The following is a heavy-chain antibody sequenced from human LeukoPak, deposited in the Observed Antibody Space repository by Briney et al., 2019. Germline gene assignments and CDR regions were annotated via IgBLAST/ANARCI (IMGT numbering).Heavy chain of an antibody. Sequence: GASVKVSCKASGYTFTSYGINWVRQAPGQGLEWMGWISAYNGNTNYAQKLQGRVTMTTDTSTSTAYMELRSLGSDDTAVYYCARVHAYCSRTSCYFHWGQGTLVTVSS. V-gene: IGHV1-18*01. CDR2: ISAYNGNT. CDR1: GYTFTSYG. CDR3: ARVHAYCSRTSCYFH. D-gene: IGHD2-2*01. J-gene: IGHJ4*02.